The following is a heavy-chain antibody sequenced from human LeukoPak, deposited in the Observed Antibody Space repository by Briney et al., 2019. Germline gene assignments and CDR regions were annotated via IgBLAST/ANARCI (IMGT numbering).Heavy chain of an antibody. CDR1: GFTLSTYS. CDR3: ARTYGSGSLNWFDP. Sequence: GGSLRLSCSASGFTLSTYSMNWVRQAPGKGLEWVSSISSSSSYIYYADSVKGRFTISRDNARKSLYLQMNSLRAEDTALYYCARTYGSGSLNWFDPWGQGTLVTVSS. CDR2: ISSSSSYI. V-gene: IGHV3-21*04. D-gene: IGHD3-10*01. J-gene: IGHJ5*02.